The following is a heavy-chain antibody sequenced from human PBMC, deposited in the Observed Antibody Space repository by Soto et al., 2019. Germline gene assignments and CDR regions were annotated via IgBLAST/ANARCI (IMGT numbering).Heavy chain of an antibody. CDR1: GYSFTSYW. CDR2: IYPGDSDT. D-gene: IGHD3-10*01. J-gene: IGHJ5*02. Sequence: GESLKISCKGSGYSFTSYWIGWVRQMPGKGLEWMGIIYPGDSDTRYSPSFQGQVTISADKSISTAYLQWSSLKASDTAMYYCARIKAYGSGSYILQHPLNWFDPWGQGTLVTVSS. CDR3: ARIKAYGSGSYILQHPLNWFDP. V-gene: IGHV5-51*01.